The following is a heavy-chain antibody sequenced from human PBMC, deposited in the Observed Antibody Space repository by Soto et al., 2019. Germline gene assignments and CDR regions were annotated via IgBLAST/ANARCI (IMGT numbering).Heavy chain of an antibody. CDR3: AHAGYCSGGSCYWENPFDY. V-gene: IGHV1-69*02. Sequence: ASVKVSCKASGGTFSSYTISWVRQAPGQGLEWMGRIIPILGIANYAQKFQGRVTITADKSTSTAYMELSSLRSEDTAVYYCAHAGYCSGGSCYWENPFDYWGQGTLVTVSS. CDR1: GGTFSSYT. CDR2: IIPILGIA. D-gene: IGHD2-15*01. J-gene: IGHJ4*02.